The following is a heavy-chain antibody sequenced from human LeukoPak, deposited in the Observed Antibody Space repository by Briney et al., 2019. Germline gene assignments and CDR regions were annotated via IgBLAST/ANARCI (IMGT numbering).Heavy chain of an antibody. CDR3: AKDSVARNGIYDAFDI. Sequence: PGGSLRLSCAASGFTFSSYAMSWVRQAPGKGLEWVSGISGSGVGTHYADSVKGRFTISRDNSKNTLYLQMNSLRAEDTAVYYCAKDSVARNGIYDAFDIWGQGTTVTVSS. CDR1: GFTFSSYA. V-gene: IGHV3-23*01. J-gene: IGHJ3*02. CDR2: ISGSGVGT. D-gene: IGHD6-19*01.